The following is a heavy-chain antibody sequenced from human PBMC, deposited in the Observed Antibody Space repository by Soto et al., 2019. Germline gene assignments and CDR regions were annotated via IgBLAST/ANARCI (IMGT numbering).Heavy chain of an antibody. J-gene: IGHJ5*02. CDR2: ISAYNGNT. CDR1: GYTFTSYG. Sequence: QVQLVQSGAEVKKPGASVKVSCKASGYTFTSYGISWVRQAPGQGLEWMGWISAYNGNTNYAQKLQGRVTMTTDTSPSTAYMELRSLRSDDTAVYYCARDTHQGLVWGLVAWFDPWGQGTLVTVSS. D-gene: IGHD2-8*02. CDR3: ARDTHQGLVWGLVAWFDP. V-gene: IGHV1-18*04.